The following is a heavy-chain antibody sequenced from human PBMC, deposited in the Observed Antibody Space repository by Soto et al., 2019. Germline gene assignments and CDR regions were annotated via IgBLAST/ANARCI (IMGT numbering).Heavy chain of an antibody. CDR1: GFSLSSTRMP. V-gene: IGHV2-5*02. J-gene: IGHJ4*02. Sequence: QITLKESGPTLVKPTQTLTLTCTFSGFSLSSTRMPVAWIRQPPGKALEWLALIYWDDDKRYSPFLKSRLTITKDTSKNQVVLTMSNMDPVDTARYYCAHIVVAGLGYYFDYWGQGTLVTVSS. CDR2: IYWDDDK. CDR3: AHIVVAGLGYYFDY. D-gene: IGHD6-19*01.